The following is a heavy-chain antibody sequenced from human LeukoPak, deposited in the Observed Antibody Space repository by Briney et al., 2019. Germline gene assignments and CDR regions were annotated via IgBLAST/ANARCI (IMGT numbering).Heavy chain of an antibody. Sequence: GSLRLSCAASGFTFSTYGISWVRRAPGKGLEWVSAITGSGDFTKYADSVKGRFTISRDNSKNIVYLQMNSLRVEDTALYYCTKRITATTPFDSWGQGTLVIVSS. J-gene: IGHJ4*02. CDR2: ITGSGDFT. CDR1: GFTFSTYG. D-gene: IGHD4-17*01. V-gene: IGHV3-23*01. CDR3: TKRITATTPFDS.